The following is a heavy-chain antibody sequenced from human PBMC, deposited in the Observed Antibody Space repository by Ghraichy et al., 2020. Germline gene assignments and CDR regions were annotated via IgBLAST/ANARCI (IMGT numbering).Heavy chain of an antibody. CDR1: GFTFSSYA. CDR3: AEDSVGTAAVNA. J-gene: IGHJ5*01. Sequence: GESLNISCAASGFTFSSYAMTWVRQAPGKGLEWVSVVSSGGTGTYYADSVKGRFTISRDNSKNTLYLQMNSLRAEDTAVYYCAEDSVGTAAVNAWGQGTLVTVSS. D-gene: IGHD6-13*01. V-gene: IGHV3-23*01. CDR2: VSSGGTGT.